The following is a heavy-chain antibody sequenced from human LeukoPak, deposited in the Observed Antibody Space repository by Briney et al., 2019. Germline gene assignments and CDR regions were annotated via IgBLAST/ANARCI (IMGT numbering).Heavy chain of an antibody. V-gene: IGHV3-23*01. CDR1: GLTFSSYA. D-gene: IGHD5-18*01. CDR2: ISGSGGST. J-gene: IGHJ5*02. CDR3: AKGASHDTVDWFDP. Sequence: GGSLRLSCAASGLTFSSYAMSWVRQAPGKGLEWVSAISGSGGSTYYADSVKGRFSISRDNSKDTLYLQMNSLGPEDTAVYYCAKGASHDTVDWFDPWGQGTLVSVSS.